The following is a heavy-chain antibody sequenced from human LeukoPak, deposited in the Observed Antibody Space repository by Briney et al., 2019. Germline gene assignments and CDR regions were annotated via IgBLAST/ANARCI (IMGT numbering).Heavy chain of an antibody. CDR1: GFSHSTNGVA. J-gene: IGHJ4*02. D-gene: IGHD4-17*01. V-gene: IGHV2-5*02. Sequence: SGPTPVNPTQTLTLTCTFSGFSHSTNGVAVGWIRQPPGKALEWLALIYWDDDKRYSPSLKSRLTITKDTSKNQVVLTLTNMDPVDTATYYCAHRPTATSGPSFDYWGQGTLVTVSS. CDR3: AHRPTATSGPSFDY. CDR2: IYWDDDK.